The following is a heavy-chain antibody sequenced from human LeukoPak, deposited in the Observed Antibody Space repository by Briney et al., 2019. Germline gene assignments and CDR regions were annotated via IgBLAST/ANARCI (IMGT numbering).Heavy chain of an antibody. CDR1: GGSISSYY. CDR3: ARSGSDSAYYYYMDV. Sequence: SETLSLTRTVSGGSISSYYWSWIRQPPGKGLEWIGYIYYSGSTNYNPSLKSRVTISVDTSKNQFSLKLSSVTAADTAVYYCARSGSDSAYYYYMDVWGKGPRSPSP. V-gene: IGHV4-59*01. CDR2: IYYSGST. J-gene: IGHJ6*03. D-gene: IGHD3-10*01.